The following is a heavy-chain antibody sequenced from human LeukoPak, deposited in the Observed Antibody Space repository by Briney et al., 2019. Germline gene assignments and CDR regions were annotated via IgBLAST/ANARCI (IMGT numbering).Heavy chain of an antibody. D-gene: IGHD6-13*01. CDR2: VYYSGTT. V-gene: IGHV4-39*01. J-gene: IGHJ5*02. Sequence: SETLSLTCTVSGGSIGNSAYFWGWIRRPPGKGLDWIGNVYYSGTTYYNPSLKSRVIISVDTSKNQFSLKLSSVTAADTAVYYCARRIAAAGWFDPWGQGTLVTVSS. CDR3: ARRIAAAGWFDP. CDR1: GGSIGNSAYF.